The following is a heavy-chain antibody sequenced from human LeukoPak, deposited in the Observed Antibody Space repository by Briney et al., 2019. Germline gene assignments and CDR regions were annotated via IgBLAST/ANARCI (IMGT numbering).Heavy chain of an antibody. Sequence: PSETLSLTCTVSRAAINSYYWSWIRQPAGKGLEWIGRIFTSGSTNYNPSLQSRVTISRDNSKNQFSLKLTSVTAADTAMYYCASVVFGSGTYVHYWGQGTPVTVSS. CDR2: IFTSGST. V-gene: IGHV4-4*07. CDR3: ASVVFGSGTYVHY. CDR1: RAAINSYY. D-gene: IGHD3-10*01. J-gene: IGHJ4*02.